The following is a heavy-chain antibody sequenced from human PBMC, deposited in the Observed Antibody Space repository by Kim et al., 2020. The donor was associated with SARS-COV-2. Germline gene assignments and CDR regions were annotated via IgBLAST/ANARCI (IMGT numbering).Heavy chain of an antibody. D-gene: IGHD6-13*01. V-gene: IGHV4-39*01. Sequence: SETLSLTCTVYGGSISSSSYYWGWIRQPPGKGLEWIGSIYYSGSTYYNPSLKSRVTISVDTSKNQFSLKLSSVTAADTAVYYCARRLGRSSLLDYWGQGTLVTVSS. J-gene: IGHJ4*02. CDR1: GGSISSSSYY. CDR2: IYYSGST. CDR3: ARRLGRSSLLDY.